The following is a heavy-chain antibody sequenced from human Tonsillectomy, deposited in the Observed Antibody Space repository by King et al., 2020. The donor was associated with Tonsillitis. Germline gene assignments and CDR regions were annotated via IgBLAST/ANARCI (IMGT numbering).Heavy chain of an antibody. J-gene: IGHJ4*02. CDR2: ISYSGRT. CDR1: GGSVSSSHYY. V-gene: IGHV4-39*01. CDR3: ARRTDLLSFDF. Sequence: QLQESGPGLVKPSETLSLTCTVSGGSVSSSHYYLGWIRQPPGKGLEWIGSISYSGRTYHNPSPKSRVTISLDTSKNQFSLQLSSVTAADTAVYYCARRTDLLSFDFWGQGTLVTVSS. D-gene: IGHD1-26*01.